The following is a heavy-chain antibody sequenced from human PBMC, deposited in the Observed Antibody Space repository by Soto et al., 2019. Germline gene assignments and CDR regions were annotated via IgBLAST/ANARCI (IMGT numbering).Heavy chain of an antibody. CDR3: ARYGGSGDEYYFDY. V-gene: IGHV1-18*01. CDR1: GYTFTSYG. CDR2: ISAYNGNT. D-gene: IGHD5-12*01. Sequence: ASVKVSCKASGYTFTSYGISWVRQAPGQGLERMGWISAYNGNTNYAQKLQGRVTMTTDTSTSTANMKLRSLRSDDTAVYYCARYGGSGDEYYFDYWGRGTLVTVSS. J-gene: IGHJ4*02.